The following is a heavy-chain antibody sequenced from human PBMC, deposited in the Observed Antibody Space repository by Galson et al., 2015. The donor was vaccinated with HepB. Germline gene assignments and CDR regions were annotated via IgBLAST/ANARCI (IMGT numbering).Heavy chain of an antibody. CDR3: LRGYSGYGINEGYYYGMDV. CDR2: ISSNGGST. J-gene: IGHJ6*02. D-gene: IGHD5-12*01. V-gene: IGHV3-64D*06. Sequence: SLRLSCAASGFTFSSYAMHWVRQAPGKGLEYVSAISSNGGSTYYADSVKGRFTISRDNSKNTLYLQMSSLRAEDTAVYYCLRGYSGYGINEGYYYGMDVWGQGTTVTVSS. CDR1: GFTFSSYA.